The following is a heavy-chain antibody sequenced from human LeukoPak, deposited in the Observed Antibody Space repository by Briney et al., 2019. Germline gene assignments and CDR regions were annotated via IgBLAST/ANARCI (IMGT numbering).Heavy chain of an antibody. CDR3: ARRRSGYSYGL. V-gene: IGHV4-30-2*01. D-gene: IGHD5-18*01. Sequence: KPSQTLSLTCTVSGGSISSGGYYWSWIRQPPGKGLEWIGYIYHSGSTYYNPSLKSRVTMSVDTSKNQSSLKLSSVTAADTAVYYCARRRSGYSYGLWGQGTLVTVSS. CDR2: IYHSGST. J-gene: IGHJ4*02. CDR1: GGSISSGGYY.